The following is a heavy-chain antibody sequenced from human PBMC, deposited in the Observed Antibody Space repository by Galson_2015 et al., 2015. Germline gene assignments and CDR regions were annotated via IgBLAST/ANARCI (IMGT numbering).Heavy chain of an antibody. D-gene: IGHD2-2*01. CDR1: GDSVSSNSGA. J-gene: IGHJ3*02. CDR3: ASTSPYCSSSSCYRNAFDM. Sequence: CAISGDSVSSNSGAWNWIRQSPSRGLEWLGRTYYRSKWYNDYAASVRSRISISPDIFKNQFSPQLNSVTPEDTAVYYCASTSPYCSSSSCYRNAFDMWGQGTMVTVSS. V-gene: IGHV6-1*01. CDR2: TYYRSKWYN.